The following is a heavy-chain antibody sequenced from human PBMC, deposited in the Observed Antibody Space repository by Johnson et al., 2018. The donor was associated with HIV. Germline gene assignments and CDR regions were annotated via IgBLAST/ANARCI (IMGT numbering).Heavy chain of an antibody. CDR1: GFTFSNAW. J-gene: IGHJ3*02. CDR2: IKSKTDGGTT. Sequence: VQLVESGGGLIKPGGSLRLSCAASGFTFSNAWMSWVRQAPGKGLEWLGRIKSKTDGGTTDYAAPVKGRFTIPRDDSKNTLYLQMNSLKTEATAVYYCTTLYYNFWSGHYAFDIWCQGTMVTVSS. D-gene: IGHD3-3*01. CDR3: TTLYYNFWSGHYAFDI. V-gene: IGHV3-15*01.